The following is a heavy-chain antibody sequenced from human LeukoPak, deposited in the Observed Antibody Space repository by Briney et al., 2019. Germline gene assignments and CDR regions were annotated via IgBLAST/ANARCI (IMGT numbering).Heavy chain of an antibody. D-gene: IGHD6-19*01. Sequence: ASVKVSCKASGYTFTSYYIHWVRQAPGQGLEWMGIINPSGGSTSYAQKFQGRLTMSRDTSTSTVYMELSSLRSEDTAVYYCAREEGVVAGTFDFWGQGTLVTVS. CDR1: GYTFTSYY. CDR2: INPSGGST. V-gene: IGHV1-46*03. J-gene: IGHJ4*02. CDR3: AREEGVVAGTFDF.